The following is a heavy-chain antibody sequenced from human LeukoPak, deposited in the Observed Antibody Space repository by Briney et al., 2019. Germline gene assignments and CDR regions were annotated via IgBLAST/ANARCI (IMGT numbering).Heavy chain of an antibody. CDR2: IYYSGST. CDR3: ARDRSWGAFDM. V-gene: IGHV4-59*01. J-gene: IGHJ3*02. CDR1: GGSISSYY. D-gene: IGHD3-16*01. Sequence: SDTLSLTCTVSGGSISSYYWSCIRQPPGKGLEWIGYIYYSGSTNYNPSLKSRVTISVDTSKNQFSMKLSSVTAADTAVYYWARDRSWGAFDMWGQGTMVTVSS.